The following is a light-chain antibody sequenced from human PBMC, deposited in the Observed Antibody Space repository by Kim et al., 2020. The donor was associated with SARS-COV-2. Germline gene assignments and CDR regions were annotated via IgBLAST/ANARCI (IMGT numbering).Light chain of an antibody. Sequence: DIVMTQYPLSLPVTPGEPASISCRSSQSLLHSNGYNYLDWYLQKPGQSPQLLIYLGSNRASGVPDRFSGSGSGTDFTLKISRVEAEDVGVYYCMQALQTPPTFGQGTKVDIK. V-gene: IGKV2-28*01. CDR2: LGS. CDR3: MQALQTPPT. CDR1: QSLLHSNGYNY. J-gene: IGKJ1*01.